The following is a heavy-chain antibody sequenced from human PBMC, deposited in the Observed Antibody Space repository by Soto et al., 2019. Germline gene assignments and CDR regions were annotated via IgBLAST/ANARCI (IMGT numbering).Heavy chain of an antibody. CDR2: IIPIFGTA. V-gene: IGHV1-69*01. D-gene: IGHD2-2*01. CDR1: GGTFSSYA. Sequence: QVQLVQSGAEVKKPGSSVKVSCKASGGTFSSYAISWVRQAPGQGLEWMGGIIPIFGTANYAQKFQGRVTITADESTSTDYMEMSSLRSEDTAVYYCARAGDCSSTSCYGYYYYGMDVWGQGTTVTVSS. CDR3: ARAGDCSSTSCYGYYYYGMDV. J-gene: IGHJ6*02.